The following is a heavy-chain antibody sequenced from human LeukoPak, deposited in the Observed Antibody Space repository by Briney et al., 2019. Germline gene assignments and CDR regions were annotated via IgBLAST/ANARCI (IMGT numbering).Heavy chain of an antibody. Sequence: PGGSLRLSCTASGFTFSTYSMNWVRQAPGKGLEWVSSITSSSSYIFYVDSVKGRFTISRDNAKNSLHLQTDSLRAEDSAVYYCARSATSSSSRINWFDAWGQGTLVTVSS. CDR3: ARSATSSSSRINWFDA. CDR2: ITSSSSYI. V-gene: IGHV3-21*01. CDR1: GFTFSTYS. D-gene: IGHD6-6*01. J-gene: IGHJ5*02.